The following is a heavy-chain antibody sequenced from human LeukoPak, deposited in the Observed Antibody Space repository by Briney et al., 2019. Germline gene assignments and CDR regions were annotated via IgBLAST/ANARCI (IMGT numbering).Heavy chain of an antibody. J-gene: IGHJ6*03. D-gene: IGHD6-25*01. CDR1: GFTFSSYA. CDR2: ISYDGSNK. V-gene: IGHV3-30*01. Sequence: GWSLRLSCAASGFTFSSYAMHWVRQAPGKGLEGVAVISYDGSNKYYADSVKGRFTISRDNSKNTLYLQMNSLRAEDTAVYYCASDDRGYLAYMDVWGKGTTVTVSS. CDR3: ASDDRGYLAYMDV.